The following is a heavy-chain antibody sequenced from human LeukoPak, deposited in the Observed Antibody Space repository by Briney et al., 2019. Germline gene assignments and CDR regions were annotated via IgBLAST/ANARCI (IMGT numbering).Heavy chain of an antibody. CDR1: GFTVSTNY. D-gene: IGHD3-22*01. V-gene: IGHV3-66*01. Sequence: GGSLRLSCAASGFTVSTNYMSWVRQAPGKGLEWVSVIYSGGTTYYADSVKGRFTISRDNSKNTLYLQMNSLRAEDTAAYYCAREVGELLVVVTLADAFDIWGQGTMVTVSS. CDR2: IYSGGTT. CDR3: AREVGELLVVVTLADAFDI. J-gene: IGHJ3*02.